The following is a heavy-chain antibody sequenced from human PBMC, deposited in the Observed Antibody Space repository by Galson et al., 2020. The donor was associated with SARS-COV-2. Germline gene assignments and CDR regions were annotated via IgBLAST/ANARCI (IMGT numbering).Heavy chain of an antibody. V-gene: IGHV5-51*01. Sequence: HGESLKISCKGSGYNFTNYWIGWVRQMPGKGLEWMGVIYPGDSDTRYSPSFQGQVTISADKSISTAYLQWSSLKASDTAMYYCASQPMNWGDAFDIWGQGTMVTVSS. J-gene: IGHJ3*02. D-gene: IGHD7-27*01. CDR3: ASQPMNWGDAFDI. CDR1: GYNFTNYW. CDR2: IYPGDSDT.